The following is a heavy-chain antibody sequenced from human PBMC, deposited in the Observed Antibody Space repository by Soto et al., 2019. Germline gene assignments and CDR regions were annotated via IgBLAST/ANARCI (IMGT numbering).Heavy chain of an antibody. CDR2: IIPIFGTA. Sequence: ASVKVSCKASGGTFSSYAISWVRQAPGQGLEWMGGIIPIFGTANYAQKFQGRVIMTTDTSTSTAYMELRSLRSDDTAVYYCARRTTGTTFSHFRFDPWGQGTLVTVSS. CDR3: ARRTTGTTFSHFRFDP. D-gene: IGHD1-1*01. CDR1: GGTFSSYA. J-gene: IGHJ5*02. V-gene: IGHV1-69*05.